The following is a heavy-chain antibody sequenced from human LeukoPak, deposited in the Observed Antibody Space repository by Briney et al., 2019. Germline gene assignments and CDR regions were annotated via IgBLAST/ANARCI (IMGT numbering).Heavy chain of an antibody. D-gene: IGHD1-26*01. CDR1: GGTFSSYA. Sequence: SVKVSCKASGGTFSSYAISWVRQAPGQGLEWMGGIIPIFGTANYAQKFQGRVTITADESTSTAYMELSSLRSEDTAVYYCARVGADSGSYGGYYYMDVWGKGTTVTVSS. CDR2: IIPIFGTA. J-gene: IGHJ6*03. CDR3: ARVGADSGSYGGYYYMDV. V-gene: IGHV1-69*13.